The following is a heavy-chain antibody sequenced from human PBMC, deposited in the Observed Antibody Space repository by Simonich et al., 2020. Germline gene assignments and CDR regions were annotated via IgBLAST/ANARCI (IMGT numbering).Heavy chain of an antibody. D-gene: IGHD2-8*01. CDR3: AKDGGYCTNGVCYYFDY. V-gene: IGHV3-9*01. J-gene: IGHJ4*02. CDR2: SSLNSGSI. CDR1: GFTFDDYA. Sequence: EVQLVESGGGLVQPGRSLRLSCAASGFTFDDYAMHWVRQAPRKVLGVDSRSSLNSGSIGNADSVQCRFTISRDNAKNSLYLQMNSLRAEDTALYYCAKDGGYCTNGVCYYFDYWGQGTLVTVSS.